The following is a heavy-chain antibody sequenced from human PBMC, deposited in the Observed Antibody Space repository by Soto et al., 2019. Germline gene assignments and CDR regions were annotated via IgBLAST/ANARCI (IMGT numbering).Heavy chain of an antibody. V-gene: IGHV3-15*01. D-gene: IGHD6-6*01. CDR1: GFTFSNAW. CDR2: IKSKTDGGTT. Sequence: EVQLVESGGGLVKPGGSLRLSCAASGFTFSNAWMSWVRQAPGKGLEWVGRIKSKTDGGTTDYAAPVKGRFTISRDESKHTLYLQTHSLTTAHTAVYYCEAARGGLRRTRAFCYWGKGTLVTV. CDR3: EAARGGLRRTRAFCY. J-gene: IGHJ4*02.